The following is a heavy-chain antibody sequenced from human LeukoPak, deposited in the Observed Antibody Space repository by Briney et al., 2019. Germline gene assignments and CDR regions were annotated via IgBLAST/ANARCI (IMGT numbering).Heavy chain of an antibody. CDR3: ARGRPPQWLAL. V-gene: IGHV4-4*07. CDR1: GGSISSYY. J-gene: IGHJ4*02. D-gene: IGHD6-19*01. CDR2: IYISGST. Sequence: SETLSLTCTVSGGSISSYYWSWIRQPAGKGLEWIGRIYISGSTNYNPSLKSRVTMSVDTSKNQFSLKLSSVTAADTAVYYCARGRPPQWLALWSQGTLVTVSS.